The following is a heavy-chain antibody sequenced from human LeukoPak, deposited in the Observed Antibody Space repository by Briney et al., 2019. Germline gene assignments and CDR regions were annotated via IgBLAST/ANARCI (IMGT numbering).Heavy chain of an antibody. J-gene: IGHJ4*02. V-gene: IGHV3-74*01. CDR1: GFTFRSHW. CDR3: ARDGSSSFDY. CDR2: IKGDESYT. D-gene: IGHD6-6*01. Sequence: PGGSLGLSCAASGFTFRSHWMHWVRQAPGKGLVWVSRIKGDESYTNHADSVKGRFTISRDNSKNTLYLQMNSLRAEDTAVYYCARDGSSSFDYWGQGTLVTVSS.